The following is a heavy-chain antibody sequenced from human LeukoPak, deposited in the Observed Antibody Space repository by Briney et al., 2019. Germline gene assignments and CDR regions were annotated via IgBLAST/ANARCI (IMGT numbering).Heavy chain of an antibody. CDR3: ARPLDPYCSGGGCFYFDY. Sequence: ASVKVSCKASGYTFTSYGISWVRQAPGQGLEWMGWISAYNGNTNYAQKLQGRVTMTTDTSTSTAYMELRSLRSDDTAVYYCARPLDPYCSGGGCFYFDYWGQGTLVTVSS. D-gene: IGHD2-15*01. CDR2: ISAYNGNT. CDR1: GYTFTSYG. V-gene: IGHV1-18*01. J-gene: IGHJ4*02.